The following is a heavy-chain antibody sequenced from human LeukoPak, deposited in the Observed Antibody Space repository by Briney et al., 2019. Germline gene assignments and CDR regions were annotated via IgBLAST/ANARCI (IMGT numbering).Heavy chain of an antibody. CDR1: GFTGNSNY. Sequence: YSSGSGFTGNSNYMSRVRPAPGQGLEWVSVIYSGGSTYYADSVKGRFTISRDNSKNTLYLQMNSLRAEDTAVYYCARDDTSSSGFDPWGQGTLVTVSS. CDR2: IYSGGST. CDR3: ARDDTSSSGFDP. D-gene: IGHD6-6*01. V-gene: IGHV3-53*01. J-gene: IGHJ5*02.